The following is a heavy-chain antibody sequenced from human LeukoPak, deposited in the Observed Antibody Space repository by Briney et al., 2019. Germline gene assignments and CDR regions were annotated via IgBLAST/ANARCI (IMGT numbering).Heavy chain of an antibody. Sequence: ASVKVSCKASGYTFTGYYMHWVRQAPGQGLEWMGWINPNSGGTNYAQKFQGRVTMTRDTSISTAYMELSRLRSEDTAVYYCARGRPFHVIAAAGIWFDPWGQGTLVTVSS. CDR2: INPNSGGT. CDR3: ARGRPFHVIAAAGIWFDP. CDR1: GYTFTGYY. D-gene: IGHD6-13*01. J-gene: IGHJ5*02. V-gene: IGHV1-2*02.